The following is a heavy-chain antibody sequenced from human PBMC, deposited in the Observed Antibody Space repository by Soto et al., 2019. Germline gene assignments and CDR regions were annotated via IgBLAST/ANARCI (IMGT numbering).Heavy chain of an antibody. CDR2: ISWNSGSI. CDR1: GFTFDDYA. D-gene: IGHD2-2*01. Sequence: GGSLRLSCAASGFTFDDYAMHWVRQAPGKGLEWVSGISWNSGSIGYADSVKGRFTISRDNAKNSLYLQMNSLRAEDTALYYCEKDRIYHYYYYGMDVGGKGTTVTVPS. J-gene: IGHJ6*04. CDR3: EKDRIYHYYYYGMDV. V-gene: IGHV3-9*01.